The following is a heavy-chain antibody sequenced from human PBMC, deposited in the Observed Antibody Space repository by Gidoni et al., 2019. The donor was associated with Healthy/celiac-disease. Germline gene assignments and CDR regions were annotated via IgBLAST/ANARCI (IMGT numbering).Heavy chain of an antibody. V-gene: IGHV1-3*01. CDR3: ASGSSSGVDVLGYYYYGMDV. D-gene: IGHD6-6*01. J-gene: IGHJ6*02. CDR1: GYTFTSYA. Sequence: QVQLVQSGAEVKKPGASVKVSCKASGYTFTSYAMHWVRQAPGQRLEWMGWINAGNGNTKYSQKFQGRVTITRDTSASTAYMELSSLRSEDTAVYYCASGSSSGVDVLGYYYYGMDVWGQGTTVTVSS. CDR2: INAGNGNT.